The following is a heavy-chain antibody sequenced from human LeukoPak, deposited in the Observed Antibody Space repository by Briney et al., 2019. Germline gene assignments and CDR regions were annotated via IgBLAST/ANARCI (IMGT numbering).Heavy chain of an antibody. CDR2: ISSGSSNI. CDR3: AKGDVSVTREFDY. Sequence: GGSLRLSCTASGFIFSTYSMIWVRQAPGKGLEWVSSISSGSSNIYYAESVKGRFTISRDNAQNSLYLQMNSLRAEDTAVYYCAKGDVSVTREFDYWGQGTLVTVSS. D-gene: IGHD7-27*01. V-gene: IGHV3-21*01. J-gene: IGHJ4*02. CDR1: GFIFSTYS.